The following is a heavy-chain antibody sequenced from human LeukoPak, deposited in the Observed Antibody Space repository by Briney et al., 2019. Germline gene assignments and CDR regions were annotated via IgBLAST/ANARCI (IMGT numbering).Heavy chain of an antibody. D-gene: IGHD2-21*01. Sequence: GGSLRLSCAVSGFSFSSYWMRWVRQTPGKGLEWVVNIKQDGSEKYYVYSVKGRFTISRDNAKNSVYLQMNSLRAEDTAVYYCARKFVVGSSRAFDIWGQGTMVTVSS. J-gene: IGHJ3*02. CDR3: ARKFVVGSSRAFDI. CDR1: GFSFSSYW. V-gene: IGHV3-7*01. CDR2: IKQDGSEK.